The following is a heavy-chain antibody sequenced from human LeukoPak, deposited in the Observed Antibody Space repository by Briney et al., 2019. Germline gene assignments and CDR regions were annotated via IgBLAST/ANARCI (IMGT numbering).Heavy chain of an antibody. J-gene: IGHJ4*01. Sequence: GASVKVSCKASGYSFSTYAIQWVRQAPGQGLEWMGWINAGNGNTKYSQKFQGRVTISRDTSASTVYMELSSLRSEDTAVYYCAREHDTLTGMSFDYWGQEPWSPSPQ. CDR2: INAGNGNT. D-gene: IGHD3-9*01. CDR3: AREHDTLTGMSFDY. CDR1: GYSFSTYA. V-gene: IGHV1-3*01.